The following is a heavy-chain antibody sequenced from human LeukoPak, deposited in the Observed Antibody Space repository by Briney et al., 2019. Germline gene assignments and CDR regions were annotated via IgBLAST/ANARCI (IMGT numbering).Heavy chain of an antibody. V-gene: IGHV3-73*01. CDR1: GFTFSGSA. CDR3: AKMLLIYYDSSGGAFDI. J-gene: IGHJ3*02. D-gene: IGHD3-22*01. Sequence: GGSLKLSCAASGFTFSGSAMHWVRQASGKGLEWVGRIRSKANSYATAYAASVKGRFTISRYDSKNTAYLQMNSLKTEDTAVYYCAKMLLIYYDSSGGAFDIWGQGTMVTISS. CDR2: IRSKANSYAT.